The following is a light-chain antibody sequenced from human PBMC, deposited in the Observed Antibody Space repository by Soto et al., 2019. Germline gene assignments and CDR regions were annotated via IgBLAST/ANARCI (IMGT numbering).Light chain of an antibody. J-gene: IGLJ3*02. Sequence: SYELTQPSSVSVSPGQTARITCSGDVLAKKYARWFQQKPGQAPVLVIYKDSERPSGIPERFSGYSSGTTVTLTISGAQVEDEADYYCYSAADNLAVFGGGTKLTVL. CDR1: VLAKKY. V-gene: IGLV3-27*01. CDR3: YSAADNLAV. CDR2: KDS.